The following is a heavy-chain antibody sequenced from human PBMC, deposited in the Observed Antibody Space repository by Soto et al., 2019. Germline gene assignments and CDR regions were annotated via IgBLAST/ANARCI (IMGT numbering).Heavy chain of an antibody. D-gene: IGHD7-27*01. V-gene: IGHV4-34*01. Sequence: SETLSLTCTVSGGSFTGHFWSWVRQPPGKGLEWIGEVSHSGNTKYYPSLRSRVTLSADSSKNQISLALTSVTAADTAVYYCARAKFESTGWHQFDIWGQGTLVTVS. CDR2: VSHSGNT. CDR1: GGSFTGHF. J-gene: IGHJ4*02. CDR3: ARAKFESTGWHQFDI.